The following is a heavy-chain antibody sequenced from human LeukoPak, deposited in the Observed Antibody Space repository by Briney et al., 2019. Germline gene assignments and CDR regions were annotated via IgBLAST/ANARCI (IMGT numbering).Heavy chain of an antibody. Sequence: SVKVSCKASGGTFSSYAISWVRQAPGQGLEWMGGIIPIFGTANYAQKFQGRVTITTDESTSTAYMELSSLRSEDTAVYYCASNIVAVPAAIINYYYYMDVWGKGTTVTVSS. J-gene: IGHJ6*03. V-gene: IGHV1-69*05. CDR1: GGTFSSYA. CDR3: ASNIVAVPAAIINYYYYMDV. CDR2: IIPIFGTA. D-gene: IGHD2-2*01.